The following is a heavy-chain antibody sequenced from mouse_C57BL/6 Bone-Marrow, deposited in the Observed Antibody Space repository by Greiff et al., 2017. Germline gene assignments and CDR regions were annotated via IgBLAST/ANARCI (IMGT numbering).Heavy chain of an antibody. CDR2: IYPGSGNT. CDR3: ARDFDYYGSASYWYFDV. Sequence: QVQLQQSGAELVRPGASVKLSCKASGYTFTDYYINWVKQRPGQGLEWIARIYPGSGNTYYNEKFKGKATLTAEKSSSTAYMQLSSLTSEDSAVYFCARDFDYYGSASYWYFDVWGTGTTVTVSS. J-gene: IGHJ1*03. V-gene: IGHV1-76*01. CDR1: GYTFTDYY. D-gene: IGHD1-1*01.